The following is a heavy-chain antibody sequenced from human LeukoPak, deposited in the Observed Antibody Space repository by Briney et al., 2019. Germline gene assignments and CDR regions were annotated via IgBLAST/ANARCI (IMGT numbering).Heavy chain of an antibody. CDR1: GGSFSGYY. D-gene: IGHD6-13*01. J-gene: IGHJ4*02. V-gene: IGHV4-34*01. CDR3: ATSLYSSSWTQFDY. CDR2: IDHSGST. Sequence: SETLSLTCAVYGGSFSGYYWSWIRQPPGKGLEWIGEIDHSGSTNYNPSLKSRVTISVDTSKNQFSLKLSSVTAADTAVYYCATSLYSSSWTQFDYWAREPWSPSPQ.